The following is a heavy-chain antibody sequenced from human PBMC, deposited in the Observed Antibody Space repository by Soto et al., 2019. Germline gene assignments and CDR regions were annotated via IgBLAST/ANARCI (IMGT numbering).Heavy chain of an antibody. CDR1: GLTFSNAW. D-gene: IGHD3-22*01. CDR2: VKSKTDGGTT. Sequence: GGSLRLSCAASGLTFSNAWMSWVRQAPGKGLEWVGRVKSKTDGGTTDYTAPVKGRFTISRDDSKKTLYLQMNSLKTEDTAVYYCTTDQFPWYYVSSVYVLIDGTRNRDAFDMWGQGKMVTVSS. V-gene: IGHV3-15*01. CDR3: TTDQFPWYYVSSVYVLIDGTRNRDAFDM. J-gene: IGHJ3*02.